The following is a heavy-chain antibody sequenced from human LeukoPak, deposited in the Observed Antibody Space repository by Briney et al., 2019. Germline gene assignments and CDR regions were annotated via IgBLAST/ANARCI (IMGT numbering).Heavy chain of an antibody. CDR3: ARDLMGFGEEPGSYYYYGMDV. J-gene: IGHJ6*02. D-gene: IGHD3-10*01. CDR2: IYYSGST. Sequence: SETLSLTCTVSGGSISSSSYYWGWIRQPPGKGPEWIGSIYYSGSTYYNPSLKSRVTISVDTSKNQFSLKLSSVTAADTAVYYCARDLMGFGEEPGSYYYYGMDVWGQGTTVTVSS. CDR1: GGSISSSSYY. V-gene: IGHV4-39*07.